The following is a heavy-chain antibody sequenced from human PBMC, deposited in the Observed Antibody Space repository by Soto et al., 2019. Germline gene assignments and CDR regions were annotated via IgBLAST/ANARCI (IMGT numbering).Heavy chain of an antibody. V-gene: IGHV4-59*08. CDR3: ARHMGKKDVVAYDAFDV. CDR2: IYNTGST. D-gene: IGHD2-15*01. CDR1: AGSITTYY. Sequence: SETLSLTCAVSAGSITTYYWSWIRQPPGKALEWIGYIYNTGSTSYNPSLKSRVTISLDTSKNHFSLRMSSVTAADTAVYYCARHMGKKDVVAYDAFDVWDQGKMVTVSS. J-gene: IGHJ3*01.